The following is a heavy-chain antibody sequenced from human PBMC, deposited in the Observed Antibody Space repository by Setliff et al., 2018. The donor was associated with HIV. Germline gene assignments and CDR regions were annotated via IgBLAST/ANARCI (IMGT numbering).Heavy chain of an antibody. CDR1: GFTFDDYA. D-gene: IGHD6-19*01. Sequence: GESLKISCAASGFTFDDYAMHWVRQVPGKGLEWVSLISWDGGSTYYSDSVKGRFTISRDNRKNSLFLQMNSPRAEDTAFYYCAKDTYTNGWHTSNFYHYGLEVWGQGTTVTVSS. J-gene: IGHJ6*02. V-gene: IGHV3-43D*03. CDR3: AKDTYTNGWHTSNFYHYGLEV. CDR2: ISWDGGST.